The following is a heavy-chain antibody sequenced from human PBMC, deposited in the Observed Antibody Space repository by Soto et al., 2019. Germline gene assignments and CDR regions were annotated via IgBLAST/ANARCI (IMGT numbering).Heavy chain of an antibody. D-gene: IGHD3-3*01. CDR3: ARAPPYYDFWSGYPGIFDY. J-gene: IGHJ4*02. V-gene: IGHV1-69*13. CDR2: IIPIFGTA. CDR1: GGTFSSYA. Sequence: SVKVSCKASGGTFSSYAISWVRQAPGQGLEWMGGIIPIFGTANYAQKFQGRVTITADESTSTAYMELSSLRSEDTAVYYCARAPPYYDFWSGYPGIFDYWGQGTLVTVSS.